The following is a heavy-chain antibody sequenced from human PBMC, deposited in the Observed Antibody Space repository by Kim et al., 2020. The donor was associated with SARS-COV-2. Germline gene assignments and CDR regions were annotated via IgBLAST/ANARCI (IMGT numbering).Heavy chain of an antibody. V-gene: IGHV4-39*01. J-gene: IGHJ4*02. Sequence: YHPSLKSRVTIYVHTSKTQFSLKLSSVTAAATAVYYCASPSYGSGSPIGYWGQGTLVTVSS. CDR3: ASPSYGSGSPIGY. D-gene: IGHD3-10*01.